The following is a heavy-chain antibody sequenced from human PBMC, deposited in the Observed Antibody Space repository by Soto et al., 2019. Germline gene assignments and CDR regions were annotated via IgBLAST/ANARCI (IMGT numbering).Heavy chain of an antibody. D-gene: IGHD3-10*01. CDR3: ARGHELWFGYLNWFDP. CDR1: GESFCGYY. V-gene: IGHV4-34*01. Sequence: PSETLSLTCAVYGESFCGYYWGGIRKRPGKGLEWIGEISHSGSTNYNPSLKSRVTISVDTSKNQFSLKLSSVTAADTAVYYRARGHELWFGYLNWFDPWGQGTLVTVSS. J-gene: IGHJ5*02. CDR2: ISHSGST.